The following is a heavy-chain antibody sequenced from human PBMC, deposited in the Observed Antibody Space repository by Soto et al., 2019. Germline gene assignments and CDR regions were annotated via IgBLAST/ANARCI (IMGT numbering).Heavy chain of an antibody. V-gene: IGHV1-8*01. CDR1: GYTFTSYD. CDR2: MNPNSGNT. Sequence: QVQLVQSGAEVKKPGASVKVSCKASGYTFTSYDINWVGQATGQGLEWMGWMNPNSGNTGNAQKFQGRATMTRNTPCSTAYMELSTLRSGNTAVDQGAGEKVGGADYWGQGTLVQVSS. J-gene: IGHJ4*02. CDR3: AGEKVGGADY. D-gene: IGHD1-26*01.